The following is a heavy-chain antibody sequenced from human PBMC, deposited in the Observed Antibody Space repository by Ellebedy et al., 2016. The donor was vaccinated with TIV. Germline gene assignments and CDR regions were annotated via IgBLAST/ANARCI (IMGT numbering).Heavy chain of an antibody. CDR3: AREGATVTTPFDY. CDR1: GYTFNSNA. D-gene: IGHD4-17*01. J-gene: IGHJ4*02. V-gene: IGHV1-18*04. CDR2: ITGHNGKT. Sequence: ASVKVSCKASGYTFNSNAISWVRQAPGQGLEWMAWITGHNGKTNYSQKLQGRVTLTTDTSTSTAYMELTGLTSDDTAVYYCAREGATVTTPFDYWGQGTLVTVSS.